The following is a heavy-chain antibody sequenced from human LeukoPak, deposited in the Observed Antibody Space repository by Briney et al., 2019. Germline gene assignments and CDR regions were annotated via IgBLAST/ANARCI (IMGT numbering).Heavy chain of an antibody. J-gene: IGHJ6*03. CDR1: GGSISSGSYY. D-gene: IGHD3-10*01. CDR3: ARDRCYYGSGSYCYYYYYMDV. Sequence: SETLSLTCTVSGGSISSGSYYWSWIRQPAGKGLEWMGRIYTSGSTNYNPSLKSRVTISVDTSKNQFSLKLSSVTAADTAVYYCARDRCYYGSGSYCYYYYYMDVWSKETTVTISS. V-gene: IGHV4-61*02. CDR2: IYTSGST.